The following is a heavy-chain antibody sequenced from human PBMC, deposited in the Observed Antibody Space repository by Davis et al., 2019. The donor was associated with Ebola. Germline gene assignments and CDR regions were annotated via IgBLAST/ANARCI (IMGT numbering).Heavy chain of an antibody. J-gene: IGHJ6*02. Sequence: HSQTLSLTCAISGDSVSSNSAAWNWIRQSPSRGLEWLGRTYYRSKWYNDYAVSVKSRITINPDTSKNQFSLQLNSVTPEDTAVYYCARDLAGTVNYYYYGMDVWGQGTTVTVSS. CDR1: GDSVSSNSAA. CDR2: TYYRSKWYN. D-gene: IGHD1/OR15-1a*01. CDR3: ARDLAGTVNYYYYGMDV. V-gene: IGHV6-1*01.